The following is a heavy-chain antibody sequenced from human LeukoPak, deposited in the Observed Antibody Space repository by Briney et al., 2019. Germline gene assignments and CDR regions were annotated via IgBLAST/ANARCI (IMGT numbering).Heavy chain of an antibody. D-gene: IGHD2-2*02. J-gene: IGHJ6*03. V-gene: IGHV3-30*19. Sequence: PGTSLRLSCAASGFIFSDYGMHWVRQAPGKGLEWVAVISYDGSNKYYADSVKGRFTISRDNSKNTLYLQMNSLRAEDTAVYYCARDATDTLGYMDVWGKGTTVTVSS. CDR3: ARDATDTLGYMDV. CDR2: ISYDGSNK. CDR1: GFIFSDYG.